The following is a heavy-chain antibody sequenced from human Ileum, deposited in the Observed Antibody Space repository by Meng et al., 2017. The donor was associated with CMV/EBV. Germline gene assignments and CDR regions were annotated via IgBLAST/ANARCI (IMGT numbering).Heavy chain of an antibody. J-gene: IGHJ4*02. Sequence: GGSLRLSCEGSGFTFSASWMSWVRKAPGKGLEWVANINHDTSERYYLDSVKGRFTISRENAKNSLFLQMNSLRSEDTAVYYCGRGGGFIGVDWGQGTLVTVSS. CDR1: GFTFSASW. CDR2: INHDTSER. CDR3: GRGGGFIGVD. D-gene: IGHD3-3*01. V-gene: IGHV3-7*04.